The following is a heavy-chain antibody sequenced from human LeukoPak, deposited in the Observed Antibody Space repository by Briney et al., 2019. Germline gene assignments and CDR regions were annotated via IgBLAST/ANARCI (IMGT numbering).Heavy chain of an antibody. J-gene: IGHJ4*02. D-gene: IGHD5-24*01. CDR2: VYSGGST. Sequence: PGGSLRLSCAASGFSVSSNYMSWVRQAPGKGLEWVSVVYSGGSTYYTDSVKGRFTISRDNSKNTLYLQMNSLRAEDTAVYYCARDMTQLDTAYYFDYWGQGTLVTVSS. V-gene: IGHV3-53*01. CDR3: ARDMTQLDTAYYFDY. CDR1: GFSVSSNY.